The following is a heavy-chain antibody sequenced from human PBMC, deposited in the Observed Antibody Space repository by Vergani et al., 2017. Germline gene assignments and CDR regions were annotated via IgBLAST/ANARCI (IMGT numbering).Heavy chain of an antibody. J-gene: IGHJ5*02. CDR3: AKETAGYCSSTSCYAPGGWFDP. Sequence: EVQLLESGGGLVQPGGSLRLSCAASGFTFSSYAMSWVRQAPGKGLEWVSAISGSGGSTYYADSVKGRFTISRDNSKNTLYLQMNSLRAEDTAVYYCAKETAGYCSSTSCYAPGGWFDPWGQGTLVTVSS. D-gene: IGHD2-2*01. V-gene: IGHV3-23*01. CDR2: ISGSGGST. CDR1: GFTFSSYA.